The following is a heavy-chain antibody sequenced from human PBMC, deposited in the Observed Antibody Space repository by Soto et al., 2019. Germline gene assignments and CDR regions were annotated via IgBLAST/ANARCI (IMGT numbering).Heavy chain of an antibody. CDR3: ARSVRDYYDSSGYSSLIPWFDP. Sequence: SETLSLTCTVSGGSISSGGYYWSWIRQHPGKGLEWIGYIYYSGSTYYNPSLKSRVTISVDTSKNQFSLKLSSVTAADTAVYYCARSVRDYYDSSGYSSLIPWFDPWGQGTLVTVSS. V-gene: IGHV4-31*03. CDR1: GGSISSGGYY. D-gene: IGHD3-22*01. J-gene: IGHJ5*02. CDR2: IYYSGST.